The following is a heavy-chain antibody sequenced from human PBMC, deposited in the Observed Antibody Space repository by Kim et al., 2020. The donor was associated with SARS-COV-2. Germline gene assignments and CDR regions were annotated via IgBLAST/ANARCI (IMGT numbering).Heavy chain of an antibody. D-gene: IGHD3-9*01. J-gene: IGHJ4*02. CDR3: ARHARAYFDWLLFDY. CDR2: IYCSGST. CDR1: GGYISSSSYY. V-gene: IGHV4-39*01. Sequence: SETLSLTCTVSGGYISSSSYYWGWIRQPPGKGLEWIGRIYCSGSTYYNPSPKSRVTISVHTSKNQFSQKLSSVTAADTAVYYCARHARAYFDWLLFDYWGQGTLVTVSS.